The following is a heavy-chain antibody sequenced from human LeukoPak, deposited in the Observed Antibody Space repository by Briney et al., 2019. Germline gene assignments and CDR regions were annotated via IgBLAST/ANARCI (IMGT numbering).Heavy chain of an antibody. Sequence: GGSLRLSCSASGFTFSSYCMNWVRQAPGKGLEWVANIEQHGNEKYYMDSVKGRFTISRDNAKNSLYLEMNSLRAEDTAVYYGAGGNYYGSGGAKRHWLNPWEQGTLFTVSS. CDR2: IEQHGNEK. CDR1: GFTFSSYC. V-gene: IGHV3-7*04. CDR3: AGGNYYGSGGAKRHWLNP. J-gene: IGHJ5*02. D-gene: IGHD3-10*01.